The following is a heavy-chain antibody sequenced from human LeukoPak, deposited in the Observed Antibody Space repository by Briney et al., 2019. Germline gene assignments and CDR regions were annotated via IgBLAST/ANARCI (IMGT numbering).Heavy chain of an antibody. CDR2: IFHSGGT. V-gene: IGHV4-59*01. Sequence: SETLSLTCTVSGDSISYYYWNWIRQPPGKGLEWIGNIFHSGGTNHNPSLNSRVTISVDTSKNQFSLKLSSVTAADTAVYYCASSKEQWLIRPFDYWGQGALVTVSS. CDR1: GDSISYYY. CDR3: ASSKEQWLIRPFDY. J-gene: IGHJ4*02. D-gene: IGHD6-19*01.